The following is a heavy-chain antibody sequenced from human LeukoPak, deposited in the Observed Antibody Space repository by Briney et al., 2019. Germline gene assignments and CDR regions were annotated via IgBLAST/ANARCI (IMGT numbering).Heavy chain of an antibody. D-gene: IGHD3-10*01. CDR1: GFTFSSYA. CDR2: ISYDGSNK. Sequence: GGSLRLSCAASGFTFSSYAMHWVRQAPGKGLEWVAVISYDGSNKYYADSVKGRFTISRDNSKNTLYLQMNSLRAEDTAVYYCARDRSITMVRGVLYYFDYWGQGTLVTVSS. V-gene: IGHV3-30-3*01. J-gene: IGHJ4*02. CDR3: ARDRSITMVRGVLYYFDY.